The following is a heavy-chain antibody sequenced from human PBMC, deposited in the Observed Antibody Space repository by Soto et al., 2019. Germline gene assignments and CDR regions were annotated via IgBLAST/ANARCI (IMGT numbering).Heavy chain of an antibody. CDR1: GGTFSSYA. D-gene: IGHD3-22*01. Sequence: SGKVSFKASGGTFSSYAISWVRQAPGQGLEWMGGIIPIFGTANYAQKFQGRVTITADESTSTAYMELSSLRSEDTAVYYCARDWYYYDSSGSPLYYYGMDVWGQGTTVT. CDR3: ARDWYYYDSSGSPLYYYGMDV. J-gene: IGHJ6*01. V-gene: IGHV1-69*13. CDR2: IIPIFGTA.